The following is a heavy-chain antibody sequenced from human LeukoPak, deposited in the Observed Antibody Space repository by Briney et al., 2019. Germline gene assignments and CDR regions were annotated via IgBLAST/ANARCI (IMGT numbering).Heavy chain of an antibody. CDR3: IKPSVGALFDF. V-gene: IGHV3-72*01. D-gene: IGHD2-8*02. J-gene: IGHJ4*02. CDR2: TRNKANSYTT. CDR1: GITFSDYF. Sequence: PGGSLRLSCAASGITFSDYFMDWARQAPGKGLEWVGRTRNKANSYTTEYAASVKGRFTISRDDSKNALYLQMNSLKIEDTAVYYCIKPSVGALFDFWGQGTLVTVSS.